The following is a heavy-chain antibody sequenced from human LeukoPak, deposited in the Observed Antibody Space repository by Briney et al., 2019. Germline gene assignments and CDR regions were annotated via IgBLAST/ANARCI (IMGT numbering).Heavy chain of an antibody. Sequence: GASVMVSCKASGYTFTSYDINWVRQATGQGLEWMGWMNPNSGNTGYAQKFQGRVTMTRNTSISTAYMELSSLRSEDTAVYYCARVGLAVAGPYFDYWGQGTLVTVSS. D-gene: IGHD6-19*01. CDR1: GYTFTSYD. V-gene: IGHV1-8*01. J-gene: IGHJ4*02. CDR3: ARVGLAVAGPYFDY. CDR2: MNPNSGNT.